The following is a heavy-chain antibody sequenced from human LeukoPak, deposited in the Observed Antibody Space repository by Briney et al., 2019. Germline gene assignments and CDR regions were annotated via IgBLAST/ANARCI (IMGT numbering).Heavy chain of an antibody. CDR2: INPDTGDT. V-gene: IGHV1-2*02. CDR3: ARGVKWEPSSRLDY. D-gene: IGHD1-26*01. J-gene: IGHJ4*02. CDR1: GYTFSGYY. Sequence: GASVKVSCKASGYTFSGYYLHWVRQAPGQRLEWMGWINPDTGDTDYEQSFQGRVTMTRDPSIRTAYMELSRLTSDDTAMYFCARGVKWEPSSRLDYWGQGTLVTVSS.